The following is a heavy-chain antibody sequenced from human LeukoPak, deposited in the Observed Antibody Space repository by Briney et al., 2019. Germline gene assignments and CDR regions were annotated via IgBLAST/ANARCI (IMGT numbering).Heavy chain of an antibody. Sequence: SVKVSCKASGGTFSSYTISWVRQASGQGLEWVGRIILILGIANYAQKFQGRVTSTADKSTSTAYMELRSLRSEDTAVYYGAREVFADCSGSYYNWLLDYWGQGTLVTVSS. D-gene: IGHD3-10*02. J-gene: IGHJ4*02. V-gene: IGHV1-69*04. CDR1: GGTFSSYT. CDR2: IILILGIA. CDR3: AREVFADCSGSYYNWLLDY.